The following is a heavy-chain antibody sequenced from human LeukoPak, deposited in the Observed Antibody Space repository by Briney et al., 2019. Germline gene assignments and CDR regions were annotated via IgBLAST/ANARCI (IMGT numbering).Heavy chain of an antibody. J-gene: IGHJ6*03. CDR3: AKKRPYGSGNYYMDV. D-gene: IGHD3-10*01. Sequence: PGGSLRLSCAASGFTFSSYEMNWVRQAPEKGLEWVSAISGSGVITYYADSVKGRFTISRDNSKNTLYLQMNSLRAEDTAVYYCAKKRPYGSGNYYMDVWGKGTTVIISS. CDR1: GFTFSSYE. CDR2: ISGSGVIT. V-gene: IGHV3-23*01.